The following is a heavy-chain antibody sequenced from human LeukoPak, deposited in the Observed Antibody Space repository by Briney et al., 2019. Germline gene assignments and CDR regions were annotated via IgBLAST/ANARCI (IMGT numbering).Heavy chain of an antibody. CDR2: IYYSGST. V-gene: IGHV4-59*08. J-gene: IGHJ4*02. Sequence: SQTLSLTCTVSGRSISSYYWSWIRQPPGRGLEWVGYIYYSGSTNYNPSLKSRVTISVDTSKNQFSLKLSSVTAADTAVYYCARLKVGGSSPFDYWGQGTLVTVSS. D-gene: IGHD1-26*01. CDR1: GRSISSYY. CDR3: ARLKVGGSSPFDY.